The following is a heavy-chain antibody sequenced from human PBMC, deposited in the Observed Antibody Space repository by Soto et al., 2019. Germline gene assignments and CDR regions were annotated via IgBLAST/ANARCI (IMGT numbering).Heavy chain of an antibody. D-gene: IGHD2-15*01. V-gene: IGHV3-15*07. CDR2: IKTKAEGGAT. J-gene: IGHJ6*02. CDR3: TTGSVEGV. Sequence: EVQLVESGGGLVKPGGSLRLSCEASDFTITNAWMNWVRQAPGKGLEWVGRIKTKAEGGATDYAAPLKGRFIISRDDSRNTLFLQMNSLKTEDTAVYYCTTGSVEGVWGQGATVTVSS. CDR1: DFTITNAW.